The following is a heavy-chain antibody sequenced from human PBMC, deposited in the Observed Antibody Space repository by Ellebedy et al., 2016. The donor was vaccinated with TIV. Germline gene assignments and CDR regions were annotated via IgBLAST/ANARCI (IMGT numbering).Heavy chain of an antibody. Sequence: SVKVSXKASGGAFSSYPISWVRQAPGQGLEWMGGIIPIFGRPHYAVKFQGRVTITADDSTSTAYLELSSLRSEDTAVYYCARDDGSGYHPDYWGQGTLVTVSS. J-gene: IGHJ4*02. CDR3: ARDDGSGYHPDY. D-gene: IGHD3-22*01. CDR1: GGAFSSYP. V-gene: IGHV1-69*13. CDR2: IIPIFGRP.